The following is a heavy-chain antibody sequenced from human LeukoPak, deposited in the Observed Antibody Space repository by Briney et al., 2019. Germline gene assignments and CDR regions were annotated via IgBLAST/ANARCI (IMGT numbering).Heavy chain of an antibody. CDR3: ARDTAGVSSTKGAFDI. D-gene: IGHD2-2*01. CDR2: ISAYNGNT. J-gene: IGHJ3*02. Sequence: GASVKVSCKASGYTFTIYGITWVRQAPGQGPEWMGWISAYNGNTNYAQKLQGRVTMTTDTSTSTAYMELRSLRSDDTAVYYCARDTAGVSSTKGAFDIWGQGTMVTVSS. V-gene: IGHV1-18*01. CDR1: GYTFTIYG.